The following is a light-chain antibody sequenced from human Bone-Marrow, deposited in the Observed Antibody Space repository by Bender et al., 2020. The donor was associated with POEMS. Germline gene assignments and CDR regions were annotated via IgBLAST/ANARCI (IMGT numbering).Light chain of an antibody. Sequence: QSVLTQPPSASGTPGQRVTLSCSGSNSNIGSHSVSWYHHVPGTAPKLLIYINNQRPSGVPDRFSGSKSGTSASLAISGLQSEDEADYYCFSYAGSDRRVFGGGTKVAVL. CDR2: INN. CDR1: NSNIGSHS. V-gene: IGLV1-44*01. J-gene: IGLJ3*02. CDR3: FSYAGSDRRV.